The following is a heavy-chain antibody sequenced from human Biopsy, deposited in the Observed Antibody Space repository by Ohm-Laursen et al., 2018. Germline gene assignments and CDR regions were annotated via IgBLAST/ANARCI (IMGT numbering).Heavy chain of an antibody. V-gene: IGHV3-11*01. CDR1: GFPFSDYY. D-gene: IGHD4-23*01. Sequence: SLRLSCAASGFPFSDYYMRWIRQAPGKGLEWVSYISSDGTTIYYADSVKGRFTISRDNAKNSLYLQMNSLRADDTAVYYCARDTRWSPYHMDVWGQGTTVTVSS. CDR2: ISSDGTTI. CDR3: ARDTRWSPYHMDV. J-gene: IGHJ6*02.